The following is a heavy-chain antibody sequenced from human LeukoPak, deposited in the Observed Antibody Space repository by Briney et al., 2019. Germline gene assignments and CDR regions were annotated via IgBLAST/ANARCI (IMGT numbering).Heavy chain of an antibody. CDR3: ARDCITMVRGGSYYYYYGMDV. CDR1: GFTFSSYA. V-gene: IGHV3-30-3*01. J-gene: IGHJ6*02. Sequence: GGSLRLSCAASGFTFSSYAMHWDRQAPGKGLEWVAVISYDGSNKYYADSVKGRFTISRDNSKNTLYLQMNSLRAEDTAVYYCARDCITMVRGGSYYYYYGMDVWGQGTTVTVSS. CDR2: ISYDGSNK. D-gene: IGHD3-10*01.